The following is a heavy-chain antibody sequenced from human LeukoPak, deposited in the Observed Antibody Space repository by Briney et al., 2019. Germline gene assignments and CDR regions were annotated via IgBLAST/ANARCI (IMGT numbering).Heavy chain of an antibody. CDR2: IYHSGST. D-gene: IGHD2-15*01. CDR3: ARVGCSGGSCYPLYWYFDL. J-gene: IGHJ2*01. V-gene: IGHV4-30-2*01. CDR1: GGSISSGGYS. Sequence: SETLSLTCAVSGGSISSGGYSWSWIRQPPGKGLEWIGYIYHSGSTYYNQSLKSRVTISVDRSKNQFSLKLSSVTAADTAVYYCARVGCSGGSCYPLYWYFDLWGRGTLVTVSS.